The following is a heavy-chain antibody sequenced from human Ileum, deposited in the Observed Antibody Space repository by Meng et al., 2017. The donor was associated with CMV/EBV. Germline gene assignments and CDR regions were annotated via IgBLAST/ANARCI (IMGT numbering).Heavy chain of an antibody. CDR3: AIYYGGVGGRGY. V-gene: IGHV4-61*09. Sequence: QVQRKGSGQGKVKLSQTLVLPCSVSGDSISSDNYHWSWIRQPAGKGLEWIGQRHKNGNDNYNASLKSRVTISIDTSKNQFSLTLTSVTAADTAVYYCAIYYGGVGGRGYWAQGTLVTVSS. CDR2: RHKNGND. CDR1: GDSISSDNYH. D-gene: IGHD2-21*01. J-gene: IGHJ4*02.